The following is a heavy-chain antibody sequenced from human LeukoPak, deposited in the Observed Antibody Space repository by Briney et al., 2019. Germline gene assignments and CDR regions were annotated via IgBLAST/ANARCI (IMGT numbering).Heavy chain of an antibody. Sequence: GGSLRLSCAASGFTFSSYAMSWVRQAPGKGLEWVSAISGSGGSTYYADSVKGRFTISRDNSKNTLCLQMNSLRAEDTAVYYCAKDYYGSGSWYNWFDPWGQGTLVTVSS. CDR1: GFTFSSYA. D-gene: IGHD3-10*01. V-gene: IGHV3-23*01. CDR3: AKDYYGSGSWYNWFDP. J-gene: IGHJ5*02. CDR2: ISGSGGST.